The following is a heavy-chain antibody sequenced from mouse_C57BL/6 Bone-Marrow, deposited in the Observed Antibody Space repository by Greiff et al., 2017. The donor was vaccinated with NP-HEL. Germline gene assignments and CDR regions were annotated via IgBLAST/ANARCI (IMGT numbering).Heavy chain of an antibody. CDR2: INPNNGGT. Sequence: VQLQQSGPELVKPGASVKIPCKASGYTFTDYNMDWVKQSHGKSLEWIGDINPNNGGTIYNQKFKGKATLTVDKSSSTAYMELRSLTSEDTAVYYCARDYGSSLRFYWYFDVWGTGTTVTVSS. CDR1: GYTFTDYN. V-gene: IGHV1-18*01. D-gene: IGHD1-1*01. CDR3: ARDYGSSLRFYWYFDV. J-gene: IGHJ1*03.